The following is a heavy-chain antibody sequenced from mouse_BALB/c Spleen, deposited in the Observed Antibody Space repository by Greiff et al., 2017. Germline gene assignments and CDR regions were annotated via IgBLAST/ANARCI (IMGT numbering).Heavy chain of an antibody. V-gene: IGHV5-6*02. Sequence: DVKLVESGGDLVKPGGSLKLSCAASGFTFSSYGMSWVRQTPHKRLEWVATISSGGSYTYYPDSVKGRFTISRDNAKNTLYLQMSSLKSEDTAMYYCARHPGDGNYYAMDYWGQGTSVTVSS. D-gene: IGHD2-1*01. J-gene: IGHJ4*01. CDR3: ARHPGDGNYYAMDY. CDR1: GFTFSSYG. CDR2: ISSGGSYT.